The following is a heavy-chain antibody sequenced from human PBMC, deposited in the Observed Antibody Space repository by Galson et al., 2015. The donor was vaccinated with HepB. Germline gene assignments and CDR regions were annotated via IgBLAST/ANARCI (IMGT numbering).Heavy chain of an antibody. V-gene: IGHV7-4-1*02. CDR3: ARSEGVAAVSGWFDP. CDR2: INTNTGNP. Sequence: SVKVSCKASGYTFTSYAMNWVRQAPGQGLEWMGWINTNTGNPTYAQGFTGRFVFSLDTSVSTASLQISSLKAEDTAVYYCARSEGVAAVSGWFDPWGQGTLVTVSS. J-gene: IGHJ5*02. D-gene: IGHD2-15*01. CDR1: GYTFTSYA.